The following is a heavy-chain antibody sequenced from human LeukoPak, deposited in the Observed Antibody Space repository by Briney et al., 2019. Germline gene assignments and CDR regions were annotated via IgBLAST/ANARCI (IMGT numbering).Heavy chain of an antibody. Sequence: GGSLRLSCAASGFTFSSYEMNWVRQAPGKGPEWVANIKQDGTEKYYVDSVKGRFTISRDNAKNSLSLQMNSLRAEDTAVYYCVRGGMGTFDSWGQGTLVTVSS. CDR1: GFTFSSYE. J-gene: IGHJ4*02. D-gene: IGHD5-24*01. CDR3: VRGGMGTFDS. CDR2: IKQDGTEK. V-gene: IGHV3-7*05.